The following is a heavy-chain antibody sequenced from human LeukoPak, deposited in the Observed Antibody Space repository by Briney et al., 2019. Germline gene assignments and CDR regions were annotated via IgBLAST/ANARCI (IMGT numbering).Heavy chain of an antibody. CDR3: ARSRLVVVPAALYYYYYMDA. CDR2: INHSGST. J-gene: IGHJ6*03. D-gene: IGHD2-2*01. CDR1: GGSISSSNYY. Sequence: SETLSLTCTVSGGSISSSNYYWSWIRQPPGKGLEWIGEINHSGSTNYNPSLKSRVTISVDTSKNQFSLKLSSVTAADTAVYYCARSRLVVVPAALYYYYYMDAWGKGTTVTISS. V-gene: IGHV4-39*07.